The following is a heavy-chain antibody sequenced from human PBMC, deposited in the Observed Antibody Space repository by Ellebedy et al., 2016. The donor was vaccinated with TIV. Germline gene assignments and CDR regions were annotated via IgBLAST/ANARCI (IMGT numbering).Heavy chain of an antibody. CDR3: ARWSRGVFDI. CDR2: IYYSGST. V-gene: IGHV4-59*12. D-gene: IGHD3-10*01. Sequence: ESLKISCAASGFTFSTSALNWVRQHPGKGLEWIGYIYYSGSTYYNPSLKSRVTISVNTSKNQFSVKLSSVTAADTAVYYCARWSRGVFDIWGQGTMVTVSS. CDR1: GFTFSTSA. J-gene: IGHJ3*02.